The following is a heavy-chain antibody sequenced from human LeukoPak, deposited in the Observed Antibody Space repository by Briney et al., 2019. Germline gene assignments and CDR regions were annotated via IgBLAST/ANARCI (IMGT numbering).Heavy chain of an antibody. Sequence: SETLSLTCGVSGGSISGTNWWSWVRQPPGQGLEWIGEISLAGQTNYNPSLNGRVTMSLDKSSNQLSLHLTSVTAADTATYYCSRESGPFCPFGYWGQGTLVIVSA. D-gene: IGHD1-26*01. CDR1: GGSISGTNW. CDR3: SRESGPFCPFGY. CDR2: ISLAGQT. V-gene: IGHV4/OR15-8*02. J-gene: IGHJ4*02.